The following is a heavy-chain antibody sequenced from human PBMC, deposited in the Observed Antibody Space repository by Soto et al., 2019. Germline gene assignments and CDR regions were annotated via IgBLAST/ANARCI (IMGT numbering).Heavy chain of an antibody. CDR1: GFTFSSYG. CDR2: ISYDGSNK. D-gene: IGHD3-9*01. Sequence: GGSLRLSCAASGFTFSSYGMHWVRQAPGKGLEWVAVISYDGSNKYYADSVKGRFTISRDNSKNTLYLQMNSLRAEDTAVYYCAKDWPRRYDILTGSFFSNQYGMDVWSQGTTVTVSS. CDR3: AKDWPRRYDILTGSFFSNQYGMDV. J-gene: IGHJ6*02. V-gene: IGHV3-30*18.